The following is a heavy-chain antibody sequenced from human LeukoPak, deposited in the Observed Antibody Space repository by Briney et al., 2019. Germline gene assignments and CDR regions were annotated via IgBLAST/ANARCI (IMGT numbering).Heavy chain of an antibody. Sequence: SETLSLTCTVSGGSISSYYWSWIRQPPGKGLEWIGYIYYSGSTNYNPSLKSRVTISVDTSKNQFSLKLSSVTAADTAVYYRARGHDYGDYGYWGQGTLVTVSS. J-gene: IGHJ4*02. CDR1: GGSISSYY. CDR2: IYYSGST. V-gene: IGHV4-59*01. D-gene: IGHD4-17*01. CDR3: ARGHDYGDYGY.